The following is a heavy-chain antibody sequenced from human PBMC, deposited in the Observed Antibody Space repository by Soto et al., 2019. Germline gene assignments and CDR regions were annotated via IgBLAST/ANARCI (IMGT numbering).Heavy chain of an antibody. Sequence: SETLSLTCAVYGGSFSGYYWSWIRQPPGKGLEWIGEINHSGSTNYNPSLKSRVTISVDTSKNQFSLKLSSVTAADTAVYYCARGLRYFDWLWFDYWGQGTLVXVSS. CDR2: INHSGST. J-gene: IGHJ4*02. CDR3: ARGLRYFDWLWFDY. V-gene: IGHV4-34*01. CDR1: GGSFSGYY. D-gene: IGHD3-9*01.